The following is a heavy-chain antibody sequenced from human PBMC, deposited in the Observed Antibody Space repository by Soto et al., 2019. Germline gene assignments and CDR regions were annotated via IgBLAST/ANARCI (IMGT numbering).Heavy chain of an antibody. CDR3: VAEPGSSGGAY. D-gene: IGHD6-6*01. Sequence: VGSLRLSCAASGFTFSSYGMHWVRQAPGKGLEWVAVISYDGSNKYYADSVKGRFTISRDNSKNTMYLQMNSLRAEDTAVYYCVAEPGSSGGAYWGQGTLVTVSS. CDR1: GFTFSSYG. V-gene: IGHV3-30*03. J-gene: IGHJ4*02. CDR2: ISYDGSNK.